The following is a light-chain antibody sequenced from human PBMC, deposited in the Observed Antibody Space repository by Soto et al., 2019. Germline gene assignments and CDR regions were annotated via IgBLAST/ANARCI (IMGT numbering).Light chain of an antibody. CDR1: RSVSSSY. Sequence: EIVLTQSPGTLSLSPGERATLSCRASRSVSSSYLAWYQQKPGLAPRLLIYVASSRATGIPDRFSGSGSGTDFTLTISRREPEDFAVYYCQQYGSSPPITFGQGTRLEIK. CDR3: QQYGSSPPIT. V-gene: IGKV3-20*01. J-gene: IGKJ5*01. CDR2: VAS.